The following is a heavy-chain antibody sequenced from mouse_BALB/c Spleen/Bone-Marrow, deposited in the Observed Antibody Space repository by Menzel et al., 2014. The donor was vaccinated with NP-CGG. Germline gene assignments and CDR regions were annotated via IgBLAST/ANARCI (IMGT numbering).Heavy chain of an antibody. CDR2: INPDSSTI. J-gene: IGHJ4*01. V-gene: IGHV4-1*02. D-gene: IGHD1-1*01. CDR3: ARLGYYGMMAY. CDR1: GFDFSSYW. Sequence: EVKLVESGGGLVQPGGSLKLSCAASGFDFSSYWMGWVRQAPGRGLKWIGEINPDSSTINYTPSLKDKFIISRDNAKNALYLQMSKVRSEDTALYYCARLGYYGMMAYWGQGTSVTVSS.